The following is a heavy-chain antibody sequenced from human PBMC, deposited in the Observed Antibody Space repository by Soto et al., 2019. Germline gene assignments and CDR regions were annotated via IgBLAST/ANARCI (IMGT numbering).Heavy chain of an antibody. CDR1: GYTFTSYG. CDR2: ISAYNGNT. D-gene: IGHD3-10*01. V-gene: IGHV1-18*01. CDR3: ARDMVRGVIHEFWFDP. J-gene: IGHJ5*02. Sequence: QVQLVQSGAEVKKPGASVKVSCKASGYTFTSYGISWVRQAPGQGLEWMGWISAYNGNTNYAQKLQGRVTMTTDTXTXTAYMELRSLRSDDTAVYYCARDMVRGVIHEFWFDPWGQGTLVTVSS.